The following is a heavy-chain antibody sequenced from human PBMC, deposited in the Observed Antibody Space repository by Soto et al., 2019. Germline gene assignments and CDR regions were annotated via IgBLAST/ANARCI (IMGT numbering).Heavy chain of an antibody. Sequence: SETLSLTCTVSGGSISSGGYYWSWIRQHPGKGLEWIGYIYYSGSTYYNPSLKSRVTISVDTSKNQFSLKLSSVTAADTAVYYCARGGSGSYWGSSSVWFDPWGQGTLVTVSS. D-gene: IGHD3-10*01. J-gene: IGHJ5*02. CDR3: ARGGSGSYWGSSSVWFDP. CDR1: GGSISSGGYY. CDR2: IYYSGST. V-gene: IGHV4-31*03.